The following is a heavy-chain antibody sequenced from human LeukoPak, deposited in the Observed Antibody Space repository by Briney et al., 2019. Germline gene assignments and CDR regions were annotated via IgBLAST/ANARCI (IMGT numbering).Heavy chain of an antibody. Sequence: ASVKVSCKASGYTFTSYDINWVRQATGQGLEWMGWMNPNSGNTGYAQKFQGRVTMTRNTSISTAYMELSSLRSEDTAVYYCARGPLGARFSDYWGQGTLVTVSS. CDR1: GYTFTSYD. CDR2: MNPNSGNT. D-gene: IGHD1-26*01. J-gene: IGHJ4*02. V-gene: IGHV1-8*01. CDR3: ARGPLGARFSDY.